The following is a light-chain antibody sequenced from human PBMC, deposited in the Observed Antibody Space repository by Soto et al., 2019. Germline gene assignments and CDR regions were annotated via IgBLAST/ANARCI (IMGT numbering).Light chain of an antibody. CDR2: EVS. CDR1: SSDVGGYNY. V-gene: IGLV2-14*01. Sequence: QSALTQPASVSGSPGQLITISCTGTSSDVGGYNYVSWYQQHPGKAPKLMIYEVSNRPSGVSNRFSGSKSGNTASLTISGLQAEDEADHYCSSYTGSNNFVFGGGTQLTVL. CDR3: SSYTGSNNFV. J-gene: IGLJ2*01.